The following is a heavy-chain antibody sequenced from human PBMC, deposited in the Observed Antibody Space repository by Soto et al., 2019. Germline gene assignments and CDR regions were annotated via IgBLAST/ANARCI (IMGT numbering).Heavy chain of an antibody. Sequence: SETHSLTCTVSGGSISRYYWNWIRQPAGKRLEWIGRIFTNEHINYNPSLKSRATLSVDMSKNQFSLKLTSVTADDTAVYYCARDRLGEDQQPFDYWGQGTLVTVSS. J-gene: IGHJ4*02. CDR1: GGSISRYY. V-gene: IGHV4-4*07. D-gene: IGHD6-13*01. CDR2: IFTNEHI. CDR3: ARDRLGEDQQPFDY.